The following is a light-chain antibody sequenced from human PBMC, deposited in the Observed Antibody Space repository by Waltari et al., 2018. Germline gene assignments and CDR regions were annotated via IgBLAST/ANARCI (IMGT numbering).Light chain of an antibody. CDR1: QSSNNY. CDR3: QESFSAPMQS. CDR2: GAS. V-gene: IGKV1-39*01. Sequence: DIQMTQSPSSLSASVGDRVTITCRASQSSNNYLNWYPQKPGKAPRVLIYGASSLQRGGPSRYSGSGSGSNFTLTINNLQPEDFATYYCQESFSAPMQSFGQGTKLEI. J-gene: IGKJ2*03.